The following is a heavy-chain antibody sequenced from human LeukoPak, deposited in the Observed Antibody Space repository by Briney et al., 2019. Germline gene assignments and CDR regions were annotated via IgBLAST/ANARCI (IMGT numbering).Heavy chain of an antibody. Sequence: SETLSLTCTVSGGSISSYCWSWIRQPPGKGLEWIGYIYYNENTKYNPSLKSRVTISVDTSKNHFSLNLSSVTAADTAVYYCARILLSATGDRWYFDLWGRGTLVTVSS. CDR3: ARILLSATGDRWYFDL. D-gene: IGHD1-1*01. CDR1: GGSISSYC. CDR2: IYYNENT. V-gene: IGHV4-59*01. J-gene: IGHJ2*01.